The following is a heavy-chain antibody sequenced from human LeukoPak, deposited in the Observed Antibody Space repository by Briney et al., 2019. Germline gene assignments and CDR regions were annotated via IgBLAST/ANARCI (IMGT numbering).Heavy chain of an antibody. J-gene: IGHJ4*02. V-gene: IGHV3-7*01. CDR2: IKQDGSEK. CDR1: GFTFSTFW. D-gene: IGHD3-10*01. Sequence: GGSLRLSCAASGFTFSTFWMNWVRQAPGKGLEWVTNIKQDGSEKYYVDSVKGRFTISRDNAKNSLYLQMNSLRAEDTAVYYCARSWVVREFPQPSDYWGQGTLVTVSS. CDR3: ARSWVVREFPQPSDY.